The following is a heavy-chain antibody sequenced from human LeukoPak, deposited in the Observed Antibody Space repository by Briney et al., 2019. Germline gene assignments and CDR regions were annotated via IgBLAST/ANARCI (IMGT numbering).Heavy chain of an antibody. CDR2: ILYDGSNK. V-gene: IGHV3-30*04. D-gene: IGHD3-16*01. CDR1: GFTFSSYA. Sequence: PGGSLRLSCAASGFTFSSYAMHWVRQAPGKGLEWVAVILYDGSNKYYVDSVKGRFTISRDNSKDTLYLQMNSLRDDDTAVYYCARDRGSNGYYGMDVWGQGTTVTVSS. CDR3: ARDRGSNGYYGMDV. J-gene: IGHJ6*02.